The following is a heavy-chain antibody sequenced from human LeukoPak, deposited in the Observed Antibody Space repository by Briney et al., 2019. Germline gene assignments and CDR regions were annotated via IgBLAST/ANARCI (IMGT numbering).Heavy chain of an antibody. D-gene: IGHD5-24*01. Sequence: QVQLQESGPGLVRPSQTLSLTCTVSGGSISSYYWRWIRQPPGKGLEWIGYIYYSGSTNYNPSLKSRVTISVDTSKNQFSLKLSSVTAADTAVYYCARVVRDGDAFDIWGQGTMVTVSS. CDR3: ARVVRDGDAFDI. J-gene: IGHJ3*02. CDR2: IYYSGST. CDR1: GGSISSYY. V-gene: IGHV4-59*01.